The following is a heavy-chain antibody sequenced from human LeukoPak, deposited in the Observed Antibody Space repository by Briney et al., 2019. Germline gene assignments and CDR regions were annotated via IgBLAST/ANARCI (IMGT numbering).Heavy chain of an antibody. V-gene: IGHV4-30-4*03. J-gene: IGHJ6*02. CDR3: TTSNSGSNRYGLDV. Sequence: PSETLSLTCTVSGGSISSGDYYWSWIRQPPGKGLEWIGYIYYSGSTYYNPSLKSRVTISVDTSKNQFSLKLSSVTAADTAVYYCTTSNSGSNRYGLDVWGQGTKVTVS. D-gene: IGHD3-16*02. CDR1: GGSISSGDYY. CDR2: IYYSGST.